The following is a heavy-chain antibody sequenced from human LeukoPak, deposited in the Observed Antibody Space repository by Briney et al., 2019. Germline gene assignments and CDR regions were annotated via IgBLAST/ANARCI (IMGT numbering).Heavy chain of an antibody. CDR3: ARLDQPYYYDSSGYTYYFDY. D-gene: IGHD3-22*01. J-gene: IGHJ4*02. CDR1: GYSFTSYW. CDR2: IYPGDSDT. Sequence: GESLKISCKGSGYSFTSYWIGWVRQMPGKGLEWMGIIYPGDSDTRYSPSFQVQVTISADKSISTAYLQWSSLKASDTAMYYCARLDQPYYYDSSGYTYYFDYWGQGTLVTVSS. V-gene: IGHV5-51*01.